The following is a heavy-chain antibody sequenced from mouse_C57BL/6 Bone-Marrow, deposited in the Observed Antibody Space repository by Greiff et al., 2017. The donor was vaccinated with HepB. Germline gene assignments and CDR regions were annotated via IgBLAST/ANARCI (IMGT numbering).Heavy chain of an antibody. V-gene: IGHV1-15*01. J-gene: IGHJ3*01. CDR1: GYTFTDYE. Sequence: VQLKESGAELVRPGASVTLSCKASGYTFTDYEMHWVKQTPVHGLEWIGAIDPETGGTAYNQKFKGKAILTADKSSSTAYMELRSLTSEDSAVYYCTRDDYPFAYWGQGTLVTVSA. D-gene: IGHD2-4*01. CDR2: IDPETGGT. CDR3: TRDDYPFAY.